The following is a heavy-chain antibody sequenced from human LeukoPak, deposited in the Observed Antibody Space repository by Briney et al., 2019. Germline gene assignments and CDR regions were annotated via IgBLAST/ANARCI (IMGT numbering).Heavy chain of an antibody. D-gene: IGHD4-17*01. CDR1: GFTFDDYA. Sequence: PGRSLRLSCAASGFTFDDYAMHWVRQAPGKGLEWVSGISWNSGSIGYADSVKGRFTISRDNAKNSLHLQMNSLRAEDTALYYCAKDIGGGDYEDGSYFDYWGQGTLVTVSS. J-gene: IGHJ4*02. CDR2: ISWNSGSI. CDR3: AKDIGGGDYEDGSYFDY. V-gene: IGHV3-9*01.